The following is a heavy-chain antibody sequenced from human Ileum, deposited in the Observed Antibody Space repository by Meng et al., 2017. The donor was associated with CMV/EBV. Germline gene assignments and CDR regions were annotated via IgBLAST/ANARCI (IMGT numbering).Heavy chain of an antibody. J-gene: IGHJ4*02. V-gene: IGHV3-66*02. D-gene: IGHD1-14*01. CDR1: GFTVNSNY. CDR3: VPDFVRVPVSY. CDR2: IYVNGGT. Sequence: ETLSLTCAASGFTVNSNYMTWFRQAPGKRLEWVSVIYVNGGTYHADSVKGRFTISRDNSKNTVYLQMNSLRTEDTAVYYCVPDFVRVPVSYWGQGTLVTVSS.